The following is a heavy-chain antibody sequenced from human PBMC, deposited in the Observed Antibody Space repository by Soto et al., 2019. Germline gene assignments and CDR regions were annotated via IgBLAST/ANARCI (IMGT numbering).Heavy chain of an antibody. V-gene: IGHV3-48*03. D-gene: IGHD3-22*01. CDR3: ARVGSPYDKSGYYDY. CDR2: ISSSGRNI. J-gene: IGHJ4*02. Sequence: EVQLVESGGGLVQPGGSLRLSCAASGFTFSSYEMNWVRQAPGKGLEGVSYISSSGRNIYYADSVKGQFTISRDNAKNSLYLQMNSLRAEDTAVYYCARVGSPYDKSGYYDYWGQGTLVTVSS. CDR1: GFTFSSYE.